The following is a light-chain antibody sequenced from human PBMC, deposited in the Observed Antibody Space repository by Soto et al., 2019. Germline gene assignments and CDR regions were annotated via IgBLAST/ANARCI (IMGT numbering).Light chain of an antibody. Sequence: DIQMTQSPSTLSASVGDRVTITCRATQSISNSLAWYQQKPGKAPKLLIYKASSLESGDPSRFSGSGSGKEFTLTITNLQPDDFATYYCQQYNRYWTFGQGTKVESK. J-gene: IGKJ1*01. CDR2: KAS. CDR3: QQYNRYWT. CDR1: QSISNS. V-gene: IGKV1-5*03.